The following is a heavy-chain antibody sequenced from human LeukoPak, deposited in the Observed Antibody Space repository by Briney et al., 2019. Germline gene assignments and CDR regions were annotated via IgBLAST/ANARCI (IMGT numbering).Heavy chain of an antibody. CDR2: IHYNGIT. Sequence: SETLSLTCTVSGSMYNYYWSWIRQPPGKGLEWIGYIHYNGITNYSPSLKSRVTMSLDTSKNQVSLKLNAVSAADTAVYYCARHISSGGTYAHFDYWGQGTLVTVSS. CDR1: GSMYNYY. V-gene: IGHV4-59*08. D-gene: IGHD1-26*01. J-gene: IGHJ4*02. CDR3: ARHISSGGTYAHFDY.